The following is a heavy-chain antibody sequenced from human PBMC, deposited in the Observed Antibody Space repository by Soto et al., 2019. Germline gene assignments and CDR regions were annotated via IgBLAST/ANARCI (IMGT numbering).Heavy chain of an antibody. Sequence: PSVTVFPSRKISRTSINSYFWTWLPQTPGKGLDWIGSISCSGGNYSNPSLKGRAALSVDTSENLLSMTLNSVTSADTAVYFCERDRRDGYKRYFEFWGKGNQVTVSS. D-gene: IGHD5-12*01. CDR3: ERDRRDGYKRYFEF. CDR1: RTSINSYF. V-gene: IGHV4-59*01. CDR2: ISCSGGN. J-gene: IGHJ4*02.